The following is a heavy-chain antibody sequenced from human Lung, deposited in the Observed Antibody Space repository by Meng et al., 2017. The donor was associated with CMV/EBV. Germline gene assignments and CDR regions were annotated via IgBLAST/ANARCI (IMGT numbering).Heavy chain of an antibody. CDR1: GCSINRSNW. CDR3: ARVVTALWGYYFDY. Sequence: RLRASRPGRGKPSGTRSLPCAVLGCSINRSNWGSWVRQPPGKGLEWIGEIYHSGSTNYNPSLKSRVTISVDKSKNQFSLKLSSVTAADTAVYYCARVVTALWGYYFDYWGQGTLVTVSS. V-gene: IGHV4-4*02. D-gene: IGHD2-21*02. J-gene: IGHJ4*02. CDR2: IYHSGST.